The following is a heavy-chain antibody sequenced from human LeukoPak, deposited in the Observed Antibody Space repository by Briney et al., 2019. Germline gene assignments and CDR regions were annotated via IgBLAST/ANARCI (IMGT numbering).Heavy chain of an antibody. Sequence: PGRSLRLSCAASGFTFSSYAMHWVRQAPGKGLEWVAVISYDGSNKYYADSVKGRFTISRDNSKNTLYLQMNSLRAEDTAVYYCARDGSGSYYKYFQHWGQGTLVTVSS. CDR1: GFTFSSYA. CDR2: ISYDGSNK. CDR3: ARDGSGSYYKYFQH. J-gene: IGHJ1*01. D-gene: IGHD3-10*01. V-gene: IGHV3-30-3*01.